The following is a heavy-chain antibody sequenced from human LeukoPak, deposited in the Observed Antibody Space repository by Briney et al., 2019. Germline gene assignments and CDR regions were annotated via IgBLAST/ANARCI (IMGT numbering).Heavy chain of an antibody. V-gene: IGHV3-11*04. D-gene: IGHD3-10*01. CDR1: GFTVSSNY. Sequence: GGSLRLSCAASGFTVSSNYMSWIRQAPGKGLEWVSYISSSGSTIYYADSVKGRFTISRDNAKNSLYLQMNSLRAEDTAVYYCARDRLYATGSYYNYWGQGTLVTVSS. J-gene: IGHJ4*02. CDR3: ARDRLYATGSYYNY. CDR2: ISSSGSTI.